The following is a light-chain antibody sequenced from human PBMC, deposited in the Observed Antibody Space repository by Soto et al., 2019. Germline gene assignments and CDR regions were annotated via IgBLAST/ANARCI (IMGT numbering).Light chain of an antibody. CDR1: QYVSSS. Sequence: DIQMTQSPSTLSAFVGERVTITCRASQYVSSSLAWYQQKPGKAPKLMIYKTSILESGVPSRFSGSASGTEFTLSICSLQPDDFATYWCQQYNTYPWTFGQGTKVEIK. J-gene: IGKJ1*01. CDR2: KTS. V-gene: IGKV1-5*03. CDR3: QQYNTYPWT.